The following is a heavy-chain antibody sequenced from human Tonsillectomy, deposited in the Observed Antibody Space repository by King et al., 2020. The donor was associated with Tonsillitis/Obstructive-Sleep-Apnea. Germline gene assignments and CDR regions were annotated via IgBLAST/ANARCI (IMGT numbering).Heavy chain of an antibody. V-gene: IGHV1-69*01. CDR2: IIPIFGTA. D-gene: IGHD3-3*01. CDR3: ARDHYDLWSGTYYYYYMDV. CDR1: GGTFSSYA. Sequence: VQLVESGAEVKKPGSSVKVSCKASGGTFSSYAISWVRQAPGQGLEWMGGIIPIFGTANYAQKFQGRVTITADESTSTAYMELSSLRSEDTAVYYCARDHYDLWSGTYYYYYMDVWGKGTTVTVSS. J-gene: IGHJ6*03.